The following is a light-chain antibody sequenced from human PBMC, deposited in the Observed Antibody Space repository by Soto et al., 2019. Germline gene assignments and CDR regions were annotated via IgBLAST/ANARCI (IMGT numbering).Light chain of an antibody. CDR2: EVS. J-gene: IGLJ2*01. CDR3: SSYTSSATPVV. CDR1: SSDVGGYNY. Sequence: QSVLTQPASVYGSPGQSITISCTGTSSDVGGYNYVSWYQQHPGKAPKLMIYEVSNRPSGVSNRFSGSKSGNTASLTISGLQAEDEADYYCSSYTSSATPVVFGGGTKLTVL. V-gene: IGLV2-14*01.